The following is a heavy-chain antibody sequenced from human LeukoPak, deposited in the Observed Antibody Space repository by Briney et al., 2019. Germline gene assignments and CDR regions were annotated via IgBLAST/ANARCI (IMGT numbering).Heavy chain of an antibody. CDR3: ARAPPYQYTWAFDI. J-gene: IGHJ3*02. CDR2: ISSSSSYI. D-gene: IGHD2-2*01. CDR1: GFTFSSYS. V-gene: IGHV3-21*01. Sequence: PGGSLRLSCAASGFTFSSYSMNWVRQAPGKGLEWVSSISSSSSYIYYADSVKGRFTISRDNAKNSLYLQMNSLRAEDTAVYYCARAPPYQYTWAFDIWGQGTMVTVSS.